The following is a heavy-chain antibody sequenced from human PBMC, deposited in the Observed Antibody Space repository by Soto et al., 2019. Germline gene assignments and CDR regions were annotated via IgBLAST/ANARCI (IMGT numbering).Heavy chain of an antibody. D-gene: IGHD6-13*01. J-gene: IGHJ4*02. V-gene: IGHV3-23*01. CDR2: ISGSGDHT. Sequence: EVHLLESGGGLVQPGGSMRLSCAASGFTFSTYTMTWLRQAPGKGLEWVSSISGSGDHTYYADSVKGRLIVSRDNSKNTLYLQMNNLRAEDTALYYCAKDGTYSSSWQYYFDHWGQGTLVTVSS. CDR3: AKDGTYSSSWQYYFDH. CDR1: GFTFSTYT.